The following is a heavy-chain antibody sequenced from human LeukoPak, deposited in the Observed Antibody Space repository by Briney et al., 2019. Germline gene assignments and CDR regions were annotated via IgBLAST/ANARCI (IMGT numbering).Heavy chain of an antibody. V-gene: IGHV3-30*01. D-gene: IGHD3-16*02. CDR3: ARDSAYDYVWGSYRYPYNWFDP. Sequence: KYYADSVKGRFTISRDNSKNTLYLQMNNLRAEDTAVYYCARDSAYDYVWGSYRYPYNWFDPWGQGTLVTVSS. J-gene: IGHJ5*02. CDR2: K.